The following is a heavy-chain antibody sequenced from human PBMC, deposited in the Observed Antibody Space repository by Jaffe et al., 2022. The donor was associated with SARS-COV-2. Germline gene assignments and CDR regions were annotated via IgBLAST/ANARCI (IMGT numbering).Heavy chain of an antibody. V-gene: IGHV1-2*02. CDR3: ARLRPTTVTPRGAGSTNWFDP. CDR2: INPNSGGT. J-gene: IGHJ5*02. D-gene: IGHD4-17*01. CDR1: GYTFTGYY. Sequence: QVQLVQSGAEVKKPGASVKVSCKASGYTFTGYYMHWVRQAPGQGLEWMGWINPNSGGTNYAQKFQGRVTMTRDTSISTAYMELSRLRSDDTAVYYCARLRPTTVTPRGAGSTNWFDPWGQGTLVTVSS.